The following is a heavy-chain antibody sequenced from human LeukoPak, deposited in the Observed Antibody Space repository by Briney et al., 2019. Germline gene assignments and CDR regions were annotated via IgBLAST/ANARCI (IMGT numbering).Heavy chain of an antibody. D-gene: IGHD5-18*01. J-gene: IGHJ4*02. CDR1: GFTFSSYA. CDR2: ISDGGSNK. CDR3: ERGGIQIWNQYYFDY. Sequence: GGSLRLSCAASGFTFSSYAMHWVRQAPGKGLEWVAVISDGGSNKYYADSVKGRFTISRDNSKNTLYLQMNSLRAEDTAVYYCERGGIQIWNQYYFDYWGQGTLVTVSS. V-gene: IGHV3-30*07.